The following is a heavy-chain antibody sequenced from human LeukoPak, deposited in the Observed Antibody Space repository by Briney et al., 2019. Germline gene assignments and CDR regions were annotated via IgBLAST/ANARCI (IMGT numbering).Heavy chain of an antibody. CDR2: IYTSGST. J-gene: IGHJ6*03. CDR3: AREGYSYGYYYYYMDV. Sequence: TLSLTCTVSGGSISSGSYYWSWIRQPAGKGLEWIGRIYTSGSTNYNPSLKSRVTISVDTSKNQFSLKLSSVTAADTAVYYCAREGYSYGYYYYYMDVWGKGTTVTISS. V-gene: IGHV4-61*02. D-gene: IGHD5-18*01. CDR1: GGSISSGSYY.